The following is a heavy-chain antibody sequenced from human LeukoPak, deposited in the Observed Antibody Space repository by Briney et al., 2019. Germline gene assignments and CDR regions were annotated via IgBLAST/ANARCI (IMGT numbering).Heavy chain of an antibody. J-gene: IGHJ4*02. V-gene: IGHV1-18*04. CDR3: ARDRPPTHVVDY. CDR2: ISAYNGNT. D-gene: IGHD3-16*01. Sequence: ASVKVSCKTSGYTFTGYFMHWVRQAPGQGLEWMGWISAYNGNTNYAQKLQGRVTMTTDTSTSTAYMELRSLRSDDTAVYYCARDRPPTHVVDYWGQGTLVTVSS. CDR1: GYTFTGYF.